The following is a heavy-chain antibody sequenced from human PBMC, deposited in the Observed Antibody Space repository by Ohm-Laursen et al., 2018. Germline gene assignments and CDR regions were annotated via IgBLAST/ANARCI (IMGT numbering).Heavy chain of an antibody. Sequence: SLRLSCAASGFTFSSYGMHWVRQAPGKGLEWVAVIWYDGSNKYYADSVKGRFTISRDNSKNTLYLQMNSLRAEDTAVYYCAKDLVAADIVVVPAAMNYGMDVWGQGTTVTVSS. CDR3: AKDLVAADIVVVPAAMNYGMDV. CDR2: IWYDGSNK. V-gene: IGHV3-33*06. J-gene: IGHJ6*02. CDR1: GFTFSSYG. D-gene: IGHD2-2*01.